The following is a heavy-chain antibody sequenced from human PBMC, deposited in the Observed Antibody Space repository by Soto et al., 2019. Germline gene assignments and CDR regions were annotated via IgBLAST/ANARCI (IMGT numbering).Heavy chain of an antibody. D-gene: IGHD6-19*01. V-gene: IGHV3-15*01. Sequence: GGSLRLSCAASGFTFRNAWISWVRQPPGKGLEWVGRIKSKTDGGTTDYVAPVKGRFIISRDDSKNMVYLQMNSLKTEDTAMYYCTTGQVAGTRDYWGQGTLVTVSS. CDR3: TTGQVAGTRDY. CDR1: GFTFRNAW. J-gene: IGHJ4*02. CDR2: IKSKTDGGTT.